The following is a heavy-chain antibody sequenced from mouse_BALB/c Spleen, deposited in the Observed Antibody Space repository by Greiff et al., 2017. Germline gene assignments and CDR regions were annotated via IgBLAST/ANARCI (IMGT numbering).Heavy chain of an antibody. CDR2: ISSGSSTI. V-gene: IGHV5-17*02. CDR3: ARRQYGNYVGAMDY. J-gene: IGHJ4*01. CDR1: GFTFSSFG. Sequence: EVKLVESGGGLVQPGGSRKLSCAASGFTFSSFGMHWVRQAPEKGLEWVAYISSGSSTIYYADTVKGRFTISRDNPKNTLFLQMTSLRSEDTAMYYCARRQYGNYVGAMDYWGQGTSVTVSS. D-gene: IGHD2-10*02.